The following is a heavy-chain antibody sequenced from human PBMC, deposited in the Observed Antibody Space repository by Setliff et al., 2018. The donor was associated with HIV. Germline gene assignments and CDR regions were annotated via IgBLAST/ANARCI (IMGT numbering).Heavy chain of an antibody. J-gene: IGHJ4*02. CDR3: VRWYYCVSGACYRADY. D-gene: IGHD2-21*02. Sequence: TLSLTCSVYGTSFSDHYWSWVRQTPGKGLEWIGEMNQSGTTNYNPSLKSRVTMSIDTSERQFSLKLTSVTAADTAVYYCVRWYYCVSGACYRADYWGQGTMVTVSS. CDR2: MNQSGTT. CDR1: GTSFSDHY. V-gene: IGHV4-34*01.